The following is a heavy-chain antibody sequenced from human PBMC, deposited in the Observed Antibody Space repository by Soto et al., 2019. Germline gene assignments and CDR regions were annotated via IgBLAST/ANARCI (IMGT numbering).Heavy chain of an antibody. J-gene: IGHJ6*03. CDR3: AREVGGGAAAAPYYYYYMDV. V-gene: IGHV1-2*04. Sequence: ASVKVSCKASGYTFTGYYMHWVRQAPGQGLEWMGWINPNSGGTNYAQKFQGWVTMTRDTSISTAYMELSRLRSDDTAVYYCAREVGGGAAAAPYYYYYMDVWGKGTTVTVSS. D-gene: IGHD6-13*01. CDR1: GYTFTGYY. CDR2: INPNSGGT.